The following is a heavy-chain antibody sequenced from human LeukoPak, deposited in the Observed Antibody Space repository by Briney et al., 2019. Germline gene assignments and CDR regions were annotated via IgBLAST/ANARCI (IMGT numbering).Heavy chain of an antibody. J-gene: IGHJ6*02. V-gene: IGHV3-23*01. D-gene: IGHD3-10*01. Sequence: GGSLRLSCAASGFTFSSYAMSWVRQAPGKGLEWVSSISGSNDNTYYADSVKDRFTISRDNSKNTLYLQMNSLRAEDTAVYYCAKRVVMGRFGEGYGMDVWGQGTTVTVSS. CDR2: ISGSNDNT. CDR1: GFTFSSYA. CDR3: AKRVVMGRFGEGYGMDV.